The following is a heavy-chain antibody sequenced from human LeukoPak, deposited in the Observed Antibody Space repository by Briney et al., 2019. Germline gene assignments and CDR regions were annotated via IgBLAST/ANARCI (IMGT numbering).Heavy chain of an antibody. CDR3: AKEAPRFSAATPGYFDY. CDR1: GFTFSSYG. Sequence: GGSLRLSCAASGFTFSSYGMHWVRQAPGKGLEWVAFIRYDGSNKYYADSVKGRFTIYRDNSKNNVYMKMNSLRAEDTAVYYCAKEAPRFSAATPGYFDYWGQGTLVTVSS. J-gene: IGHJ4*02. V-gene: IGHV3-30*02. CDR2: IRYDGSNK. D-gene: IGHD3-10*01.